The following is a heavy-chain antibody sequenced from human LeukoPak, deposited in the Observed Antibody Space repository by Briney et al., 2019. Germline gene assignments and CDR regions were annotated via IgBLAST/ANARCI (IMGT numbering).Heavy chain of an antibody. CDR2: IRYDGSNK. CDR1: GFTFSNYG. J-gene: IGHJ4*02. V-gene: IGHV3-30*02. Sequence: GGSLRLSCAASGFTFSNYGMNWVRQAPGKGLEWVAFIRYDGSNKYYADSVKGRFTISRDNSKNTLYLQMNSLRAEDTAVYYCAKDRKGYCSSTSCLDYFDYWGQGTLVTVSS. D-gene: IGHD2-2*01. CDR3: AKDRKGYCSSTSCLDYFDY.